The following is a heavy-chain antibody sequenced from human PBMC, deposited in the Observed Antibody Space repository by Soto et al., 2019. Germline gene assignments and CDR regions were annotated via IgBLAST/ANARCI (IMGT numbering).Heavy chain of an antibody. CDR3: ARGRKGYLKTGEIDY. CDR1: GYTFTSYG. CDR2: INANSGNT. Sequence: GASVKVSCKASGYTFTSYGISWVRQAPGQGLEWMGWINANSGNTSYAQKFQGRVTMTRNTSISTAYMELSSLRSEDTAVYYCARGRKGYLKTGEIDYWGQGTLVTVSS. D-gene: IGHD5-18*01. J-gene: IGHJ4*02. V-gene: IGHV1-8*02.